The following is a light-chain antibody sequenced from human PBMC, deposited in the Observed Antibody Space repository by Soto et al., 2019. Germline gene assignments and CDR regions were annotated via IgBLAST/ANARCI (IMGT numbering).Light chain of an antibody. CDR2: WAS. CDR3: QQYYSTPWT. J-gene: IGKJ1*01. CDR1: QSVLYSSNNKNY. Sequence: DIVMTQSPDSLAVSLGERATINCKSSQSVLYSSNNKNYLAWYQQKPGQPPKLLLYWASTRESGVPDRVSGSGSGTDFTLTISSLQAEDVAVYYCQQYYSTPWTFGQGTKVDIK. V-gene: IGKV4-1*01.